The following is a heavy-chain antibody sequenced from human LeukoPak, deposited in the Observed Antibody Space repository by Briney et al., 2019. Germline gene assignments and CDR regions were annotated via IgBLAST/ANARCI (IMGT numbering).Heavy chain of an antibody. D-gene: IGHD6-19*01. CDR2: IKEVGSIQ. V-gene: IGHV3-7*01. CDR3: ARDVWTGVAVSDY. Sequence: GGSLRLSYVASGFTLSSYWMTWVRQAPGKGLEWWANIKEVGSIQYYLDSVGGRFTISRDNAKTSVYLQLNSLRADDTAVYYCARDVWTGVAVSDYWGQGTLVTVSS. CDR1: GFTLSSYW. J-gene: IGHJ4*02.